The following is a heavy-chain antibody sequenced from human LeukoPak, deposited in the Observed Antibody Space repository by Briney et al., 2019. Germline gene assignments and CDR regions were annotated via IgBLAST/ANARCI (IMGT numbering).Heavy chain of an antibody. D-gene: IGHD3-10*01. J-gene: IGHJ5*02. CDR2: INSDGSST. V-gene: IGHV3-74*01. CDR1: GFTLNSYW. Sequence: GGSLRLSCAASGFTLNSYWMHWVRQAPGKGLVWVSRINSDGSSTSYADSVKGRFTISRDNAKNTLYLQMNSLRAEDTAVYCCAREGQQPRGVRWFDPWGQGTLVTVSS. CDR3: AREGQQPRGVRWFDP.